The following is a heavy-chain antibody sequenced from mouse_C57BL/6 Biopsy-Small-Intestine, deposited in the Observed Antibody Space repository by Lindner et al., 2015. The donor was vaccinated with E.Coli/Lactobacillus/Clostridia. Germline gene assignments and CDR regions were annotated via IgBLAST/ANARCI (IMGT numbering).Heavy chain of an antibody. Sequence: SVKVSCKAVNYTFASYGLSWVRQAPGQGLKWMGRINPHTGNANYAQMFQGRVTMTADTSTNTAYMELRSLRSDDTAMYYCVRDWGNNHVVADYWGQGTLVTVSS. CDR2: INPHTGNA. CDR3: VRDWGNNHVVADY. V-gene: IGHV1-81*01. J-gene: IGHJ4*01. D-gene: IGHD1-1*02. CDR1: NYTFASYG.